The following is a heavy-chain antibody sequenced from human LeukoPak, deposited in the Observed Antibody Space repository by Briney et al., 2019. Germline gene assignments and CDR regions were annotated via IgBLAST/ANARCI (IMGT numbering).Heavy chain of an antibody. V-gene: IGHV3-13*01. CDR2: IGTAGDT. D-gene: IGHD5-12*01. Sequence: GGSLRLSCAASGFTFSSYDMHWVRQATGKGLEWVSAIGTAGDTYYPGSVKGRFTISRENAKNSLYLKMNSLRAGDTAVYYCARASSGYDSTYYFDYWGQGTLVTVSS. CDR3: ARASSGYDSTYYFDY. CDR1: GFTFSSYD. J-gene: IGHJ4*02.